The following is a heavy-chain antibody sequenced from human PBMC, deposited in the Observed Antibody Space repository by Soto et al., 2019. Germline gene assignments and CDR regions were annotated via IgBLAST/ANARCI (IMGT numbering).Heavy chain of an antibody. D-gene: IGHD1-1*01. CDR3: AKGGTIRLGNFDY. V-gene: IGHV3-30*18. J-gene: IGHJ4*02. CDR1: GFTFSSYG. CDR2: ISYDGSNK. Sequence: QVQLVESGGGVVQPGRSLRLSCAASGFTFSSYGMHWVRQAPGKGLEWVAVISYDGSNKYYADSVKGRFTISRDNSKNTLYLQMNSLRAEDTAVYYCAKGGTIRLGNFDYWGQGTLVTVSS.